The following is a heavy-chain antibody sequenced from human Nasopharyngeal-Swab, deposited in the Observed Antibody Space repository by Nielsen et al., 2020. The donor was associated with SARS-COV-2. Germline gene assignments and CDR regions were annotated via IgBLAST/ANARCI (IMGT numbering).Heavy chain of an antibody. CDR2: IKQDGSEK. CDR3: ARDRDGWERRDAFDI. J-gene: IGHJ3*02. CDR1: GFTFSSYW. V-gene: IGHV3-7*01. Sequence: GESLKISCAASGFTFSSYWMNWVRQAPGKGLEWVANIKQDGSEKPYVDSVRGRFTISRDNAKNSVYLQMNSLRAEDTAVYYCARDRDGWERRDAFDIWGQGTMVTVSS. D-gene: IGHD1-26*01.